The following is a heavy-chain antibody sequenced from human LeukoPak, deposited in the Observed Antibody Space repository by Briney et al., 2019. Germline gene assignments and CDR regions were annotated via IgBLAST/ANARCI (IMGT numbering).Heavy chain of an antibody. Sequence: SETLSLTCTVSGGSISSYYWSWIRQPAGKGLEWIGRVYTSGSTNYNPSLKSRVTMSVDTSKNQFSLKLSSVTAADTAVYYCARDLPDSGTVDYWGQGTLVTVSS. D-gene: IGHD5-12*01. V-gene: IGHV4-4*07. CDR3: ARDLPDSGTVDY. J-gene: IGHJ4*02. CDR1: GGSISSYY. CDR2: VYTSGST.